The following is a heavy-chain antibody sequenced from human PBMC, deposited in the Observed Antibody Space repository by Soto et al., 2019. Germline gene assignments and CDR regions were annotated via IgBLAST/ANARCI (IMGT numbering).Heavy chain of an antibody. D-gene: IGHD2-15*01. CDR1: GGSISSGGYY. CDR3: AREHIVVVVAATSWYFDL. V-gene: IGHV4-31*03. J-gene: IGHJ2*01. CDR2: IDYSGST. Sequence: QVQLQESGPGLVKPSQTLSLTCTVSGGSISSGGYYWSWIRQHPGKGMEWIGYIDYSGSTYYNPSLKRRVTISVDTSKNQFSLKLSSVTAADTAVYYCAREHIVVVVAATSWYFDLWGRGTLVTVSS.